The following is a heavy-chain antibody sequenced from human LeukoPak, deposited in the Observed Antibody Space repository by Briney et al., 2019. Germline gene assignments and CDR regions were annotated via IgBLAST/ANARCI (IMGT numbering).Heavy chain of an antibody. CDR2: IRYDGSNK. Sequence: GGSLRLSCAASGFTFSSYAMHWVRQAPGKGLEWVAFIRYDGSNKYYADSVKGRFTISRDNSKNTLYLQMNSLRAEDTAVYYCAKRPSDCSSTTGWCDAFDIWGQGTMVTVSS. D-gene: IGHD2-2*01. CDR3: AKRPSDCSSTTGWCDAFDI. CDR1: GFTFSSYA. V-gene: IGHV3-30*02. J-gene: IGHJ3*02.